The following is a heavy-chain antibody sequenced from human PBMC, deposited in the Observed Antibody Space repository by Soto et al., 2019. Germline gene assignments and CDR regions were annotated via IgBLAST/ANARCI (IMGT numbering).Heavy chain of an antibody. Sequence: ASVKVSCKASGYTFTGYYMHWVRQAPGQGLEWMGWINPNSGGTNYAQKFQGWVTMTRDTSISTAYMELSRLRSDDTAVYYCARGADYYGSGGKYYYYYYGMDVWGQGTTVTVSS. CDR1: GYTFTGYY. CDR2: INPNSGGT. J-gene: IGHJ6*02. D-gene: IGHD3-10*01. CDR3: ARGADYYGSGGKYYYYYYGMDV. V-gene: IGHV1-2*04.